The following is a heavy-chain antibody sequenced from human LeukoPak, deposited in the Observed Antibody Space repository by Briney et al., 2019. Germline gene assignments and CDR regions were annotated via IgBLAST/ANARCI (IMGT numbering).Heavy chain of an antibody. Sequence: PGGSLRLSCAASGFTFSSYSMNWVRQAPGKGLEWVSSISSSSSYIYYADSVKGRFTISRDNAKNSLYLQMNSLRAEDTAVYYCAGGGSYSISFDYWGQGTLVTVSS. V-gene: IGHV3-21*01. CDR2: ISSSSSYI. D-gene: IGHD3-10*01. CDR1: GFTFSSYS. J-gene: IGHJ4*02. CDR3: AGGGSYSISFDY.